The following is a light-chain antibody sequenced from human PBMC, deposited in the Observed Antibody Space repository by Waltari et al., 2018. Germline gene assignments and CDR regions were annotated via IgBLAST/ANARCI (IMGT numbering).Light chain of an antibody. J-gene: IGLJ6*01. CDR3: SSYTSTSTPYNV. CDR1: SSDVGGHAL. Sequence: QSALTQPASVSGSPGQSITIPCTGTSSDVGGHALVSWYQQYPGKAPKLIIYGVSDRPSGVSNRFSGSKSGNTASLTISGLQTEDEADYYCSSYTSTSTPYNVFGSGTKVTVL. CDR2: GVS. V-gene: IGLV2-14*03.